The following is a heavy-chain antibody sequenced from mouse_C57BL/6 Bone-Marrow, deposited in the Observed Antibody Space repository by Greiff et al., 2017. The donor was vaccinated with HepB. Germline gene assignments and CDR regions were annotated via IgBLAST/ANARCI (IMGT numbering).Heavy chain of an antibody. V-gene: IGHV1-50*01. CDR1: GYTFTSYW. CDR2: IDPSDSYT. Sequence: QVQPQQPGAELVKPGASVKLSCKASGYTFTSYWMQWVKQRPGQGLEWIGEIDPSDSYTNYNQKFKGKATLTVDTSSSTAYMQLSSLTSEDSAVYYCARYGFYYGSGAYWGQGTLVTVSA. D-gene: IGHD1-1*01. J-gene: IGHJ3*01. CDR3: ARYGFYYGSGAY.